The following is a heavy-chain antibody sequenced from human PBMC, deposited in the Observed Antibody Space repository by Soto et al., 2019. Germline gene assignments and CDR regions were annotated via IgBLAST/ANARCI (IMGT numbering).Heavy chain of an antibody. CDR3: ARGSPHYYDSSGYSRAPEYFQH. V-gene: IGHV3-30-3*01. CDR2: ISYDGSNK. J-gene: IGHJ1*01. D-gene: IGHD3-22*01. CDR1: GFTFSSYA. Sequence: SLRLSCAASGFTFSSYAMHWVRQAPGKGLEWVAVISYDGSNKYYADSVKGRFTISRDDSKNTLYLQMNSLRAEDTAVYYCARGSPHYYDSSGYSRAPEYFQHWGQGTLVTVSS.